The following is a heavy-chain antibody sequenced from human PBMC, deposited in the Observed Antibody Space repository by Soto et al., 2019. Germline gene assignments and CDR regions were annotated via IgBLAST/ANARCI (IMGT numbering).Heavy chain of an antibody. CDR1: GGTFSTYS. D-gene: IGHD2-21*01. CDR3: TIGSWSGEVFDI. J-gene: IGHJ3*02. Sequence: QVQLVQSGAEVKKPGSSVKVSCKDSGGTFSTYSMFWVRQAPGQGLEWMGSIIPMLGVRNVAQRFQDRVTIIPDKSTATVHMELSSLRSEDTALYYCTIGSWSGEVFDIWGQGTMVTVSS. V-gene: IGHV1-69*02. CDR2: IIPMLGVR.